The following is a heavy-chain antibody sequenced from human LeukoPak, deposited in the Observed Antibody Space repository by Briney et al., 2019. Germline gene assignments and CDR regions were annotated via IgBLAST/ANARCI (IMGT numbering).Heavy chain of an antibody. CDR1: GGTFSSYA. CDR3: ARGPMVRGVITLGY. Sequence: GSSVKVSCKASGGTFSSYAISWVRQAPGQGLEWMGGIIPIFGTANYAQKFQGRVTITTDESTSTAYMELSSLRSEDTAVYYCARGPMVRGVITLGYWGQGTLDTVSS. V-gene: IGHV1-69*05. J-gene: IGHJ4*02. CDR2: IIPIFGTA. D-gene: IGHD3-10*01.